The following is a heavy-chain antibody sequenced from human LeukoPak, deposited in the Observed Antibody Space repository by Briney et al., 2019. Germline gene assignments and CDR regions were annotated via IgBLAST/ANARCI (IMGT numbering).Heavy chain of an antibody. CDR3: ASGGTGARKFYSDPFHY. V-gene: IGHV3-53*01. D-gene: IGHD2-15*01. CDR1: GFTVSSNY. J-gene: IGHJ4*02. Sequence: PGGSLRLSCAASGFTVSSNYVSWVRQAPGKGLEWVSILYSAGATYYADSVKGRVTISRDNSKNTLYLQMNSLRVEDTAVYYCASGGTGARKFYSDPFHYWGQGTLVTVSS. CDR2: LYSAGAT.